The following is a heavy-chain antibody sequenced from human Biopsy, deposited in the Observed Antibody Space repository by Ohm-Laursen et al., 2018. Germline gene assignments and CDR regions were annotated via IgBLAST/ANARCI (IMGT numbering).Heavy chain of an antibody. D-gene: IGHD1-26*01. CDR1: GGSISGYY. J-gene: IGHJ4*02. CDR3: ARVVGAATGFDQ. V-gene: IGHV4-59*01. Sequence: SQTLSLTWSISGGSISGYYWNWIRQSPGKGLEWIGYIWSSGTTDYNPSLQSRVSMSLELSTDQFSLKVDSVTAADTAAYYCARVVGAATGFDQWGQGIPVTVSS. CDR2: IWSSGTT.